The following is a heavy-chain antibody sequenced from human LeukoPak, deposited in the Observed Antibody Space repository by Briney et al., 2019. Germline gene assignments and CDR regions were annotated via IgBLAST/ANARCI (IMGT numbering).Heavy chain of an antibody. V-gene: IGHV3-23*01. D-gene: IGHD4-23*01. Sequence: GGSLRLSCVDSGFTFTNAWMSWVRQAPGKGLEWVSAISGSGGSTYYADSVKGRFTISRDNSKNTLYLQMNSLRAEDTAVYYCAKDLNGGKYWGQGTLVTVSS. CDR1: GFTFTNAW. J-gene: IGHJ4*02. CDR2: ISGSGGST. CDR3: AKDLNGGKY.